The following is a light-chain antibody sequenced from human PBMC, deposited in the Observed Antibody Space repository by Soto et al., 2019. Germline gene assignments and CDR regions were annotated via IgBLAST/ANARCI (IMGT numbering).Light chain of an antibody. J-gene: IGLJ2*01. CDR3: SSYTSTTTLVL. CDR2: EVS. Sequence: QSALTQPASVSGSPGQSITISCTGTSNDIGNYNFVSWYQQHPGKAPKLMIFEVSNRHSGVSTRFSGSKSGITASLTISGLQAEDEADYYCSSYTSTTTLVLFGGGTKLTVL. V-gene: IGLV2-14*01. CDR1: SNDIGNYNF.